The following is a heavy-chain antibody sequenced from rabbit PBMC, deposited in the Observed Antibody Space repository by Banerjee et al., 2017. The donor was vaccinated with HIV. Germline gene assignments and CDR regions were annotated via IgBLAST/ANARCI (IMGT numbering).Heavy chain of an antibody. D-gene: IGHD2-1*01. Sequence: QEQLEESGGGLVKPEGSLTLTCKASGFDLSNYDYMCWVRQAPGKGLELVACIGTVSGNGNYESWRKGRGPISRTSTTTVTLQLTSLRAADTATYFCARDMTGTGCDTGYLWGPGTLVTVS. V-gene: IGHV1S45*01. J-gene: IGHJ4*01. CDR1: GFDLSNYDY. CDR3: ARDMTGTGCDTGYL. CDR2: IGTVSGNG.